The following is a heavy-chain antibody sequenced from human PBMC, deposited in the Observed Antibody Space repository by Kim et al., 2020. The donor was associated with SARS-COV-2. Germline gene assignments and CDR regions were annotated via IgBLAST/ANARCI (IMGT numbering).Heavy chain of an antibody. D-gene: IGHD7-27*01. CDR3: AKYTDSAGDPVCDY. Sequence: ADSVKGRFTISRDNSKNTLYLQMNSLRAEDTAVYYCAKYTDSAGDPVCDYWGQGTLVTVSS. J-gene: IGHJ4*02. V-gene: IGHV3-30*02.